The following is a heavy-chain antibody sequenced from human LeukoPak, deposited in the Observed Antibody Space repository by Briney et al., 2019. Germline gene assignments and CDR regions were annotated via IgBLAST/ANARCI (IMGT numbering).Heavy chain of an antibody. CDR3: ARERWLQPGAFDI. V-gene: IGHV4-59*01. J-gene: IGHJ3*02. CDR2: IYHSGST. D-gene: IGHD5-24*01. Sequence: PSETLSLTCTVSGGSISSYYWSWIRQPPGKGLEWIGYIYHSGSTNYNPSLKSRVTISVDTSKNQFSLKLSSVTAADTAVYYCARERWLQPGAFDIWGQGTMVNVSS. CDR1: GGSISSYY.